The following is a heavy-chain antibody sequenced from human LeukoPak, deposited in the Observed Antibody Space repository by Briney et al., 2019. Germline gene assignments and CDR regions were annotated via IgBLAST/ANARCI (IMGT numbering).Heavy chain of an antibody. CDR3: ARAAGTTTGGMDV. CDR1: GFTSTSYA. J-gene: IGHJ6*02. Sequence: GRSLRFSCEASGFTSTSYAIHWVRQAPGKGLEWVAVISYDGSYKYYTDSVKGRFTMSRDYSKNTVYLQMNSLRVEDTAVYYCARAAGTTTGGMDVWGQGTMGTVS. D-gene: IGHD1-14*01. CDR2: ISYDGSYK. V-gene: IGHV3-30-3*01.